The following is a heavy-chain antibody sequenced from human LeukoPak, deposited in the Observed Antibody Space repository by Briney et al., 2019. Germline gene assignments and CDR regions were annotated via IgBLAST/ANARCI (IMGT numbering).Heavy chain of an antibody. CDR1: GGSISSYY. Sequence: SETLSLTCTVSGGSISSYYWSWIRQPPGKGLEWIGRIYTSGSTNYNPSLKSRVTMSVDTSKNQFSLKLSSVTAADTAVYYCARDIHWDFWSGYYHSSYWYFDLWGRGTLVTVSS. CDR2: IYTSGST. V-gene: IGHV4-4*07. CDR3: ARDIHWDFWSGYYHSSYWYFDL. D-gene: IGHD3-3*01. J-gene: IGHJ2*01.